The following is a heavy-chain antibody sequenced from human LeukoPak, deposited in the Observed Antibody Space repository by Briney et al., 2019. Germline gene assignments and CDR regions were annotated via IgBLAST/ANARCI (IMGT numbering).Heavy chain of an antibody. D-gene: IGHD3-10*01. CDR3: AREVYFTMVRGPFDY. CDR2: IIPILGIA. V-gene: IGHV1-69*04. Sequence: SVKVSCKASGGTFSSYAISWVRQAPGQGLEWMGRIIPILGIANYAQKFQGRVTITADKSTSTVYMELSSLRSEDTAVYYCAREVYFTMVRGPFDYWGQGTLVTVSS. CDR1: GGTFSSYA. J-gene: IGHJ4*02.